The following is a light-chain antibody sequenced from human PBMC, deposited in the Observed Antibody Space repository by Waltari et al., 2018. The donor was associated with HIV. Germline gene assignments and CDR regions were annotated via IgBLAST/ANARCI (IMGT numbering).Light chain of an antibody. CDR2: DVT. CDR1: SNDVGDYNH. J-gene: IGLJ1*01. Sequence: QSALTQPASVSGSPRQSITISCIGSSNDVGDYNHVAWYQQHPDKAPKLLIYDVTNRPPGVSNRFSCSKSGNTASLAISGLQAEDEADYFCTAYKYSTRSYVFGTGTKVTVL. CDR3: TAYKYSTRSYV. V-gene: IGLV2-14*03.